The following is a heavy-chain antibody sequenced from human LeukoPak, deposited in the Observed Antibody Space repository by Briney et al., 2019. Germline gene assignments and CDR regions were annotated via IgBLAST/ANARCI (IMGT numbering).Heavy chain of an antibody. CDR2: ISCYNGDT. CDR3: MRDPTNTSGRYAYFDF. V-gene: IGHV1-18*01. D-gene: IGHD1-26*01. J-gene: IGHJ4*02. CDR1: GYTFTDHG. Sequence: ASVKVSCKASGYTFTDHGISWVRQAPGQGLEWMGWISCYNGDTKFGQKFQGRVTMSKDTSTTTAYMELTGLTSDDTAVYYSMRDPTNTSGRYAYFDFWGQGTLVTVSS.